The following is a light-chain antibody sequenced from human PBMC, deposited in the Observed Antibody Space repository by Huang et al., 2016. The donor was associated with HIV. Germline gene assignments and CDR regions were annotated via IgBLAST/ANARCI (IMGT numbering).Light chain of an antibody. J-gene: IGKJ2*01. CDR1: QTISKY. V-gene: IGKV1-39*01. Sequence: DIQMTQSPSSLSASVGDRVTITCRASQTISKYLNWYHQKPGKAPKLLIYAASTLQSGVPSRFSGSGSWTDFILTISSLQPEDFATYYCQRSYNTPQTFGQGTKLSIK. CDR2: AAS. CDR3: QRSYNTPQT.